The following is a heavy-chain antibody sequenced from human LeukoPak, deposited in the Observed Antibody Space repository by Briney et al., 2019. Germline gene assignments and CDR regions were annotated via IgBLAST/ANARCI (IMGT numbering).Heavy chain of an antibody. V-gene: IGHV4-39*01. CDR2: IYYSGST. CDR1: GDSISSTNYY. Sequence: SETLSLTCTVSGDSISSTNYYWGWIRQPPGKGLEWIGSIYYSGSTYYNPSLESRVTVSVDTAKNQFSLKLSSVTAADTAVYYCATSGWYLLPGVYWGQGTLVTVSS. D-gene: IGHD6-19*01. CDR3: ATSGWYLLPGVY. J-gene: IGHJ4*02.